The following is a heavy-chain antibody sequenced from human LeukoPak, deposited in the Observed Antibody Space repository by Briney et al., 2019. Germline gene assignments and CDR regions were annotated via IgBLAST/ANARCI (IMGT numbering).Heavy chain of an antibody. J-gene: IGHJ4*02. V-gene: IGHV5-10-1*01. CDR1: GAYFTSYW. CDR3: AAVIDH. CDR2: FDASEFKI. D-gene: IGHD3-16*02. Sequence: GEPLGISCQGPGAYFTSYWISWARKLPGKGVEGMGRFDASEFKINNSPFLQGDVTISADKSISTAYLQLSSLKASDTAMYYCAAVIDHWGQGTLVTVSS.